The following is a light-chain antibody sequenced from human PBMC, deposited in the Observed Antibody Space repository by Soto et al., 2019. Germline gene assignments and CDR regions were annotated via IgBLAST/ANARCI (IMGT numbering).Light chain of an antibody. V-gene: IGLV1-44*01. J-gene: IGLJ1*01. CDR3: AAVDDSLSGYV. CDR2: SNN. CDR1: TFNIGSNT. Sequence: QSVLTQPPSASGTPGQRVTLSCSGSTFNIGSNTVHWNQQIPGTAPKLLIYSNNQRPSGDPDRFSGSKSGTSASLAISGLQSEDEADYYCAAVDDSLSGYVFGTGTKVTVL.